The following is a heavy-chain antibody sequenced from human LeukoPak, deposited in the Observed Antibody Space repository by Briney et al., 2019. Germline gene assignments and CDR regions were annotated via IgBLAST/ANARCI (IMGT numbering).Heavy chain of an antibody. J-gene: IGHJ4*02. CDR1: RFTFSDYA. Sequence: PGGSLRLSCAASRFTFSDYAMNWVRQAPGKGLEWVSGISGSDGSTYYADSVKGRFTVSRDNSNNTLYLEMNSLRAEDTAVYYCANVSVPAAIHYPYDYWGQGTLVTVSS. CDR2: ISGSDGST. D-gene: IGHD2-2*01. V-gene: IGHV3-23*01. CDR3: ANVSVPAAIHYPYDY.